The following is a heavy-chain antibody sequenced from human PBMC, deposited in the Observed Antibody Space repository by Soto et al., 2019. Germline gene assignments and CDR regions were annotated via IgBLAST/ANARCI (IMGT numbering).Heavy chain of an antibody. D-gene: IGHD3-9*01. CDR2: FDPEDGET. CDR3: ATAHSLQILTGYAF. J-gene: IGHJ4*02. CDR1: GYTHTELS. V-gene: IGHV1-24*01. Sequence: ASVKVSCKVFGYTHTELSMHWLRQAPGKGLEWMGGFDPEDGETIYAQKFQGRVTMTEDTSTDTAYMELSSLRSEDTAVYYCATAHSLQILTGYAFWGQGTLVTVSS.